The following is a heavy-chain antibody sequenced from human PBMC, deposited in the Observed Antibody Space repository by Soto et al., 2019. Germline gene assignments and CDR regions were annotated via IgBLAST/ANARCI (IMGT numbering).Heavy chain of an antibody. J-gene: IGHJ5*02. CDR2: IYYSGST. Sequence: ERLCLTGPVSGGSISSYYWSWIRQPPGKGLEWIGYIYYSGSTNYNPSLKSRVTISVDTSKNQFSLKLSSVTAADTAVYYCARDRGGGTVTTSFWFDPWGQGTLVTVYS. V-gene: IGHV4-59*01. D-gene: IGHD4-4*01. CDR3: ARDRGGGTVTTSFWFDP. CDR1: GGSISSYY.